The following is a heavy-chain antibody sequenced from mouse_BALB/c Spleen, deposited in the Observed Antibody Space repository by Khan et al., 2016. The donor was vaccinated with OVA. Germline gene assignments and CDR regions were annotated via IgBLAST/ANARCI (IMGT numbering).Heavy chain of an antibody. V-gene: IGHV5-9-3*01. Sequence: EVELVESGGGLVRPGGSLKLSCAASGFSFSSYSMSWVRQTPEKRLEWVATISSGGSYTYYPDSVKGRFTISRDNAKNTLYLQVNSLRSEDTAMYYWAGHRGYYGSSPYLDYWGQGTTLTVSS. J-gene: IGHJ2*01. CDR2: ISSGGSYT. CDR1: GFSFSSYS. CDR3: AGHRGYYGSSPYLDY. D-gene: IGHD1-1*01.